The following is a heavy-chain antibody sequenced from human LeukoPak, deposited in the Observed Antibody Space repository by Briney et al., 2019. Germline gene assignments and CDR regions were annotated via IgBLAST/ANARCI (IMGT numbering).Heavy chain of an antibody. CDR1: AFTFTDYY. V-gene: IGHV3-11*04. CDR2: ISSSGSTI. CDR3: AKGRGWEASYYYYYMDV. J-gene: IGHJ6*03. D-gene: IGHD1-26*01. Sequence: GRSLRLSCAASAFTFTDYYMSWIRQAPGKGLEWVSYISSSGSTIYYADSVKGRFTISRDNSKNTLYLQMNSLRAEDTAVYYCAKGRGWEASYYYYYMDVWGKGTTVTISS.